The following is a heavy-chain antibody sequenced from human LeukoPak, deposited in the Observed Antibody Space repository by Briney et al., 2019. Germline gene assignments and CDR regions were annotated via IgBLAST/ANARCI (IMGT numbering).Heavy chain of an antibody. J-gene: IGHJ4*02. V-gene: IGHV4-34*01. D-gene: IGHD6-19*01. CDR3: ARTGYSSGWYGVDY. CDR2: INHSGST. CDR1: GGSFSGYY. Sequence: SETLSLTCAVYGGSFSGYYWSWIRQPPGKGLEWIGEINHSGSTNYNPSLKSRVTISVDTSKNQFSLKLSSVTAADTAAYYCARTGYSSGWYGVDYWGQGTLVTVSS.